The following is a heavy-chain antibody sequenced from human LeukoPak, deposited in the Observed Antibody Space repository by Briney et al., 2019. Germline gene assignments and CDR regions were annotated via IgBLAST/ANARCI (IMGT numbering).Heavy chain of an antibody. CDR3: ARQAVAGGFDY. CDR2: IYYSGST. J-gene: IGHJ4*02. D-gene: IGHD6-19*01. Sequence: SETLSLTCTVSGGSISSSSYYWGWIRQPPGKGLERIGSIYYSGSTYYNPSLKSRVTISVDTSKNQFSLKLSSVTAADTAVYYCARQAVAGGFDYWGQGTLVTVSS. V-gene: IGHV4-39*01. CDR1: GGSISSSSYY.